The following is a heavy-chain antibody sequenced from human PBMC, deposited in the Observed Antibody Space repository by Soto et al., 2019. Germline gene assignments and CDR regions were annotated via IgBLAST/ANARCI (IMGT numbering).Heavy chain of an antibody. V-gene: IGHV4-59*01. D-gene: IGHD6-13*01. CDR2: IYYDGSP. CDR3: VRGMDRKIGVFDF. J-gene: IGHJ4*02. Sequence: QVQLQESGPGLVKPSETLSITCTVSGGSINPYYWSWIRQTPVKGLEWIGYIYYDGSPNYNPSFKSRVFFSVDTSKNQLSLRLSSVVAADTAVYYCVRGMDRKIGVFDFWGQGLVVTVSS. CDR1: GGSINPYY.